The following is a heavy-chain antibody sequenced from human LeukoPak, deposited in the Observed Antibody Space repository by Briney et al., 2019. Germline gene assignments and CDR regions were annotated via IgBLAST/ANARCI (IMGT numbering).Heavy chain of an antibody. CDR2: IYYSGST. CDR1: GGSISSYY. J-gene: IGHJ5*02. D-gene: IGHD3-22*01. Sequence: SETLSLTCTVSGGSISSYYWSWIRQPPGKGLEWIGYIYYSGSTDYNPSLKSRVTISVEASKNQFSLKLSSVTAADTAVYYCARMSYYDSSGDNWFDPWGQGTLVTVSS. V-gene: IGHV4-59*01. CDR3: ARMSYYDSSGDNWFDP.